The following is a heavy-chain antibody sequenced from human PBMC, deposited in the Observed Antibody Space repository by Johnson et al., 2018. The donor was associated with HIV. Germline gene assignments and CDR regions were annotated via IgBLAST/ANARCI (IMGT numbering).Heavy chain of an antibody. J-gene: IGHJ3*02. CDR1: GFILDDYG. V-gene: IGHV3-20*03. CDR3: ARGAYSSSWHASDASDI. CDR2: LDWKGCSS. Sequence: VQLVESGGGVVRPGGSLRLPFAASGFILDDYGMTWVGLASGKGMVWVSGLDWKGCSSGYANSVRGRFSISSDNGKNSLHLQMNSLRDEDTALYYCARGAYSSSWHASDASDIWGQGTMVTVSS. D-gene: IGHD6-13*01.